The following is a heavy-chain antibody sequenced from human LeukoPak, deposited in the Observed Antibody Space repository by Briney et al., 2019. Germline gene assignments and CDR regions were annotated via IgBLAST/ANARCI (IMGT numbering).Heavy chain of an antibody. CDR1: GFTFSSYS. Sequence: QPGGSLRLSCAASGFTFSSYSMNWVRQAPGKGLEWVSYISSSSSTIYYADSVKGRFTISRDNAKNSLYLQMNSLRAEDTAVYYCARDLSGDYVGNWDYWGQGTLVTVSS. CDR2: ISSSSSTI. J-gene: IGHJ4*02. CDR3: ARDLSGDYVGNWDY. V-gene: IGHV3-48*01. D-gene: IGHD4-23*01.